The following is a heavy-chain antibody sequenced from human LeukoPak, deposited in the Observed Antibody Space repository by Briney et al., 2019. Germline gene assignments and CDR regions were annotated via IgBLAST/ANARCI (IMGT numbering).Heavy chain of an antibody. D-gene: IGHD5-12*01. CDR2: IWYDASNK. Sequence: GGTLRLSCVASGFTFSNSGMHWVRQAPGKGLEWGSVIWYDASNKYYADSVKGRFTISRDSSKNTLYLQMNGLRAEDTAVYYCAKDQGYSGYDPLDYWGQGTLVTVSS. CDR1: GFTFSNSG. J-gene: IGHJ4*02. CDR3: AKDQGYSGYDPLDY. V-gene: IGHV3-33*06.